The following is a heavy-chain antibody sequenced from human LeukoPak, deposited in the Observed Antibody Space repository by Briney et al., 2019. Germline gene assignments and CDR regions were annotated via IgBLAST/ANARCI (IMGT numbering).Heavy chain of an antibody. V-gene: IGHV3-74*01. J-gene: IGHJ3*02. CDR3: ARGGYDHAFDI. CDR2: IGNDDSDT. CDR1: GFTFNSYW. D-gene: IGHD2-15*01. Sequence: PGGSLRLSCAASGFTFNSYWFRWVRQAPGKGLVWVSRIGNDDSDTIYAASVKSRFTISRDNAKSTLYLQMNSLRADDTAVYYCARGGYDHAFDIWGQGTMVTVSS.